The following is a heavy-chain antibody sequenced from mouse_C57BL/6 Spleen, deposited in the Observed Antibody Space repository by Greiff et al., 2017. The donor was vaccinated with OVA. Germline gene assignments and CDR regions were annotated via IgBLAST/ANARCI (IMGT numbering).Heavy chain of an antibody. J-gene: IGHJ3*01. CDR2: INPSSGYT. V-gene: IGHV1-7*01. D-gene: IGHD2-4*01. CDR3: ARADEYDDGRFAY. CDR1: GYTFTSYW. Sequence: QVQLQQSGAELAKPGASVKLSCKASGYTFTSYWMHWVKQRPGQGLEWIGYINPSSGYTKYNQKFKDKATLTADKSSSTAYMQLSSLTYEDSAVYDCARADEYDDGRFAYGGQGTLVTVSA.